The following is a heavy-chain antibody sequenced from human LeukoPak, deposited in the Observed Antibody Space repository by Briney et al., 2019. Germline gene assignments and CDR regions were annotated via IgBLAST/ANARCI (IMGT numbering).Heavy chain of an antibody. CDR3: ARDSASGYDLESSGWLYYFDY. CDR2: IKKDGSEK. D-gene: IGHD5-12*01. J-gene: IGHJ4*02. CDR1: GFTFSSYW. Sequence: GGSLRLSCAASGFTFSSYWMSWVRQAPGKGLEWVANIKKDGSEKYYVDSVKGRFTISRDNAKTSLYLRMNSLRAEDTAVYYCARDSASGYDLESSGWLYYFDYWGQGTLVTVSS. V-gene: IGHV3-7*01.